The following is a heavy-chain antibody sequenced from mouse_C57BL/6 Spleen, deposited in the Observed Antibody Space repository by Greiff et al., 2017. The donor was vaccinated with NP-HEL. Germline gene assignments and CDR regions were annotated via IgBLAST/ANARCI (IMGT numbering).Heavy chain of an antibody. CDR1: GFTFSSYG. J-gene: IGHJ1*03. CDR2: ISSGGSYT. D-gene: IGHD1-1*01. CDR3: ARQDDYSSSPRYFDV. V-gene: IGHV5-6*01. Sequence: EVMLVESGGDLVKPGGSLKLSCAASGFTFSSYGMSWVRQTPDKRLEWVATISSGGSYTYYPDSVKGRFTISRDNAKNTLYLQMSSLKSEDTAMYYCARQDDYSSSPRYFDVWGTGTTVTVSS.